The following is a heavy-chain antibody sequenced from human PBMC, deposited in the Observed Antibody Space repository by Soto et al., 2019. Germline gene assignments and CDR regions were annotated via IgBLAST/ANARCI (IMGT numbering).Heavy chain of an antibody. CDR2: INHSGSS. V-gene: IGHV4-34*01. J-gene: IGHJ4*02. D-gene: IGHD2-8*02. CDR1: GGSFSGYD. Sequence: PSETLSLTCAVYGGSFSGYDWTWIRQPPGTGLEWIGEINHSGSSNYNPSLKSRVTISVDTSKNQFSLKLTSVTAADTAVYYFARDKITGLFDYWGQGTLVTVSS. CDR3: ARDKITGLFDY.